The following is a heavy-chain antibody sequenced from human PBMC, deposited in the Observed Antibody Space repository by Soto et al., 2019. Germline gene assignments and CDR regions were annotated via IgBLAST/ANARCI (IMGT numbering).Heavy chain of an antibody. CDR3: AREIVVVVAATPGIDY. CDR1: GFTFSSYA. CDR2: ISYDGSNK. D-gene: IGHD2-15*01. Sequence: QVQLVGSGGGVVQPGRSLRLSCAASGFTFSSYAMHWVRQAPGKGLEWVAVISYDGSNKYYADSVKGRFTISRDNSKNTMYLQMKSLRAEDTAVYYCAREIVVVVAATPGIDYWGQGTLVTVSS. J-gene: IGHJ4*02. V-gene: IGHV3-30-3*01.